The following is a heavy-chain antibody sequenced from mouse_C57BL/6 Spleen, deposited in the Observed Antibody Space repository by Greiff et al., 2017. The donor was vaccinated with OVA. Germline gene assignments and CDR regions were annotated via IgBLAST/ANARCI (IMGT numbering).Heavy chain of an antibody. CDR1: GFTFSDYG. D-gene: IGHD1-1*01. J-gene: IGHJ1*03. CDR2: ISSGSSTI. CDR3: ANYYGSSSYWYFDV. Sequence: EVKVVESGGGLVKPGGSLKLSCAASGFTFSDYGMHWVRQAPEKGLEWVAYISSGSSTIYYADTVKGRFTISRDNAKNTLFLQMTSLRSEDTAMYDCANYYGSSSYWYFDVWGTGTTVTVSS. V-gene: IGHV5-17*01.